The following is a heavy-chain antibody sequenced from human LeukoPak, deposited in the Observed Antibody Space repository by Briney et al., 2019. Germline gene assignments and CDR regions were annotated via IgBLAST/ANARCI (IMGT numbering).Heavy chain of an antibody. CDR1: GFPFSNYG. D-gene: IGHD6-19*01. CDR3: AKDPHSSGWYFTAFDY. Sequence: PGRSLRLSCAASGFPFSNYGMHWVRQAPGKGLEWVAVISYDGSNTFYADSVKGRFTISRDNSKNTLYLQVNSLRAEDTAVYYCAKDPHSSGWYFTAFDYWGQGTLVTVSP. CDR2: ISYDGSNT. V-gene: IGHV3-30*18. J-gene: IGHJ4*02.